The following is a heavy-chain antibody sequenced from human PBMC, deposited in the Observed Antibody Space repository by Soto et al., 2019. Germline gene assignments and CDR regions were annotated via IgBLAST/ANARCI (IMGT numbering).Heavy chain of an antibody. CDR2: IIPIFGTA. V-gene: IGHV1-69*13. CDR3: ARAGWMGATADDAFDI. J-gene: IGHJ3*02. CDR1: GGTFSSYA. Sequence: SVKVSCKASGGTFSSYAISWVRQAPGQGLEWMGGIIPIFGTANYAQKFQGRVTITADESTSTAYMELSSLRSEDTAVYYCARAGWMGATADDAFDIWGQGTMVTVSS. D-gene: IGHD1-26*01.